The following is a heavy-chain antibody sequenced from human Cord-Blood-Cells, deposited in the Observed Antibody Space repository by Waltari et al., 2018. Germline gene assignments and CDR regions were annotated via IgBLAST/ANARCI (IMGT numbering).Heavy chain of an antibody. D-gene: IGHD2-15*01. CDR1: GFTFSSDS. CDR3: ASTKRTRYCSGGSC. CDR2: ISISSSTS. V-gene: IGHV3-48*01. J-gene: IGHJ4*02. Sequence: EVQLVESGGGLVQPGGSLRLSCAASGFTFSSDSMNWVRQAPGKGLEWVSYISISSSTSFYADSVKGRFTIARDNAKNSLYLQMNSLSAEDTAVYYCASTKRTRYCSGGSCWGQGTLVTVSS.